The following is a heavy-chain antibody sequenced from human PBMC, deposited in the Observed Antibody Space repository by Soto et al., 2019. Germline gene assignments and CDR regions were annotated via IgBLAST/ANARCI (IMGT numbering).Heavy chain of an antibody. CDR1: VYASSGYV. Sequence: VKVYCKRAVYASSGYVCGRGLHAPGQGLEWMGWISAYNGNTNYAQKLQGRVTMTTDTSTSTAYMELRSLRSDDTAVYYCARDRAGSGRRCYSRFSAYW. J-gene: IGHJ2*01. CDR3: ARDRAGSGRRCYSRFSAYW. CDR2: ISAYNGNT. V-gene: IGHV1-18*01. D-gene: IGHD2-15*01.